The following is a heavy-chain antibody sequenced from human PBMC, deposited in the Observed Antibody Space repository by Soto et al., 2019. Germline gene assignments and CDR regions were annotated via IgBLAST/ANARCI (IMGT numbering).Heavy chain of an antibody. CDR1: GGTFSSYA. J-gene: IGHJ6*02. CDR3: ARRLTGDPGITPLYYYYGMDV. Sequence: SVKVSCKASGGTFSSYAISWVRQAPGQGLEWMGGIIPIFGTANYAQKFQGRVTITADESTSTAYMELSSLRSEDTAVYYCARRLTGDPGITPLYYYYGMDVWGQGTTVTVSS. V-gene: IGHV1-69*13. D-gene: IGHD7-27*01. CDR2: IIPIFGTA.